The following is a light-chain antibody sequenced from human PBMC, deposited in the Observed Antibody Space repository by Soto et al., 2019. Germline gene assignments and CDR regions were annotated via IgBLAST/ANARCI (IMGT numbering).Light chain of an antibody. CDR3: CSYAGSSTYV. CDR1: SSGVGSYNL. CDR2: EGS. Sequence: QYSLTPAVSGFRCSLESGPIFDTRTSSGVGSYNLVSWYQQHPGKAPKLMIYEGSQRPSGVSNRFSGSKSGNTASLTISGLQAEDEADYYCCSYAGSSTYVFGTGTKVTVL. V-gene: IGLV2-23*01. J-gene: IGLJ1*01.